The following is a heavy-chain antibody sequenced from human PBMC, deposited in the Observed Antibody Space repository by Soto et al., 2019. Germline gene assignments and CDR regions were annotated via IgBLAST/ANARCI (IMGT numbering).Heavy chain of an antibody. D-gene: IGHD1-26*01. V-gene: IGHV3-11*01. CDR3: AKRIVGTTGHAFDV. J-gene: IGHJ6*02. CDR1: GFTFSDFH. CDR2: IYSGGSTV. Sequence: QVQLVESGGGLVKPGGSLRLSCAASGFTFSDFHMIWVRQAPGKGLEWIGYIYSGGSTVSYADSVQGRFTISRDNATNAQYLQLNSLRVEDTSVYFCAKRIVGTTGHAFDVWGPGTTVTISS.